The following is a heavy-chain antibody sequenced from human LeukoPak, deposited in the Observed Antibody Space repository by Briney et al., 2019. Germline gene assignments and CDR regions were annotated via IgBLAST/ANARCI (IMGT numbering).Heavy chain of an antibody. Sequence: PGGSLRLSCTASGFTFGDYAMSWVRQAPGKGLEWVSVIYSDGSTYYADSVKGRFTISRDNSKNMLYLQMNSLRAEDTAVYYCARVRYSSSWYEGCFDLWGRGTLVTVSS. D-gene: IGHD6-13*01. V-gene: IGHV3-53*01. CDR1: GFTFGDYA. J-gene: IGHJ2*01. CDR2: IYSDGST. CDR3: ARVRYSSSWYEGCFDL.